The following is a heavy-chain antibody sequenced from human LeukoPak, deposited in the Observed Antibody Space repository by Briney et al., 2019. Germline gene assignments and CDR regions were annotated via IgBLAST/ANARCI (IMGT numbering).Heavy chain of an antibody. D-gene: IGHD1-14*01. CDR3: AREGNHGAFDY. J-gene: IGHJ4*02. V-gene: IGHV4-59*01. CDR2: MYYSGST. Sequence: PSETLSLTCAVSGETFTGYYWSWIRQPPGQGLEWIGYMYYSGSTNYNPSLKSRVTISVDTSKNQFSLKLSSVTAADTAVYYCAREGNHGAFDYWGQGTLVTVSS. CDR1: GETFTGYY.